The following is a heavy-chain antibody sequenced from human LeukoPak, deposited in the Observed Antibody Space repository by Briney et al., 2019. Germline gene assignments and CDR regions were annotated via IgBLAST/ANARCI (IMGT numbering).Heavy chain of an antibody. CDR3: ARGPRNDP. CDR2: VHPNSGNT. CDR1: GYPFSTYE. Sequence: VASVKVSCKTSGYPFSTYEINWVRRAAGQGLEWMGWVHPNSGNTAYAQKFQGRVTMTRDTSISTAYMELSGLRSDDTAVYFCARGPRNDPWGRGTLVTVSS. J-gene: IGHJ5*02. V-gene: IGHV1-8*01. D-gene: IGHD1-14*01.